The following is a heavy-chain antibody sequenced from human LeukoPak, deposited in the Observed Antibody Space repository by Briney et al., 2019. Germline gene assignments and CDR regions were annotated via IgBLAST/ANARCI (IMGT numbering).Heavy chain of an antibody. CDR1: GYTFTGYY. J-gene: IGHJ4*02. D-gene: IGHD6-13*01. V-gene: IGHV1-2*06. CDR3: ARYRAAAGTAVDY. CDR2: INPNSGGT. Sequence: ASVKVSCKASGYTFTGYYMHWVRQAPGQGLEWMGRINPNSGGTNYAQKFQGRVTMTRDTSTSTAYMELRGLRSDDTAVYYCARYRAAAGTAVDYWGQGTLVTVSS.